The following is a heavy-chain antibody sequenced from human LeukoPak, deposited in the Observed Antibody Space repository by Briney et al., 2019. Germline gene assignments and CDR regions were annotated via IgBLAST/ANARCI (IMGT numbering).Heavy chain of an antibody. Sequence: ASVKVSCKASGYTSTSYAMNWVRQAPGQGLEWMGWINPNTGNPTYAQGFTGRFAFSLDTSVSTTYLQISSLKAEDTAVYYCARDTKAARNWFDPWGQGTLVTVSS. CDR2: INPNTGNP. V-gene: IGHV7-4-1*02. CDR1: GYTSTSYA. D-gene: IGHD6-6*01. CDR3: ARDTKAARNWFDP. J-gene: IGHJ5*02.